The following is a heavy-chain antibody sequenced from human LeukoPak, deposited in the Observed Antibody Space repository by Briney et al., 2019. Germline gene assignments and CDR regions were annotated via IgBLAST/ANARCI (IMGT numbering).Heavy chain of an antibody. J-gene: IGHJ1*01. CDR3: VRGGNSLH. CDR2: ISSNSNTI. Sequence: HPGGSLRLSCAASGFTFSNAWMSWVRQAPGKGLEWISYISSNSNTIYYADSVRGRFTISRDNAKDSLYLQMNGLRAEDTAVYYCVRGGNSLHWGQGTLVSVSS. CDR1: GFTFSNAW. D-gene: IGHD2-15*01. V-gene: IGHV3-48*01.